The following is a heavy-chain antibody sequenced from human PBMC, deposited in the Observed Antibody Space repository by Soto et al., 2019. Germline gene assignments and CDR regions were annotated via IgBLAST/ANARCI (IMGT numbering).Heavy chain of an antibody. D-gene: IGHD6-19*01. CDR1: GGSFRGYY. V-gene: IGHV4-34*01. CDR3: ARARGWYGGSRY. CDR2: INHSGRT. Sequence: QVQLQQWGAGLLKPSETLSLTCAVYGGSFRGYYWRWIRQPPGKGLEWIGEINHSGRTNYNPSLKSRVTMSVDTSKNQFSLKLSSVTAADTAVYYCARARGWYGGSRYWGQGTLVTVSS. J-gene: IGHJ4*02.